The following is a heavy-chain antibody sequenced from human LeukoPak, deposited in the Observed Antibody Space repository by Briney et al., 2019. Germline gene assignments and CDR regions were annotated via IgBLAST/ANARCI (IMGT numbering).Heavy chain of an antibody. CDR2: INHSGST. Sequence: SQTLSLTCAVYGGSFSGYYWSWIRQPPGKGLEWIGEINHSGSTNYNPSLKSRVTISVDTSKNQFSLKLSSVTAADPAVYFCARRVLWFGSWGQGTLVTVSS. J-gene: IGHJ5*01. CDR1: GGSFSGYY. D-gene: IGHD2/OR15-2a*01. CDR3: ARRVLWFGS. V-gene: IGHV4-34*01.